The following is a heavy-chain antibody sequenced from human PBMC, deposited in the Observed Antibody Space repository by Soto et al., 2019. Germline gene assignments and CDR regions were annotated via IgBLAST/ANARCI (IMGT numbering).Heavy chain of an antibody. J-gene: IGHJ6*02. CDR1: GGSISSISNHY. Sequence: SETLSLTCTVSGGSISSISNHYCSWIRQPPGKGLEWIGYISYSGYTSYNPSLKSRVIISVDTSKNQVSLNLASVTAADTAVYFCSTQGFGVLHGLVDVWGQGTTVTVSS. CDR3: STQGFGVLHGLVDV. CDR2: ISYSGYT. V-gene: IGHV4-61*05. D-gene: IGHD3-10*01.